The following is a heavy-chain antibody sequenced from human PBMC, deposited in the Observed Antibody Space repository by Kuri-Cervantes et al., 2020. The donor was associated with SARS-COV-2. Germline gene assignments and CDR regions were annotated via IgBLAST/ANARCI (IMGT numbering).Heavy chain of an antibody. CDR3: ARASFDFWSGYYTGYSYDY. CDR1: GFTFSSYV. J-gene: IGHJ4*02. D-gene: IGHD3-3*01. Sequence: GGSLRLSCAASGFTFSSYVMSWVRQAPGKGLEWVANIKQDGSEKYYVDSVKGRFTISRDNAKKSLYLQMNSLRAEDTAIYYCARASFDFWSGYYTGYSYDYWGQGTLVTVSS. V-gene: IGHV3-7*01. CDR2: IKQDGSEK.